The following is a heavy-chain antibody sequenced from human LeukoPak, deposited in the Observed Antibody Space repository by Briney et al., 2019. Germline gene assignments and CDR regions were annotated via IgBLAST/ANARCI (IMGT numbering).Heavy chain of an antibody. CDR3: ARDYYYYYGLDV. Sequence: KPSETLSLTCTVSGGSISGGGYYWGWIRQPAGKGLEWIGRIYTTGSTNYNPSLKSRVTISVDTSKNQLSLRLSSVTAADSAVYYCARDYYYYYGLDVWGQGTTVTVTS. CDR1: GGSISGGGYY. J-gene: IGHJ6*02. V-gene: IGHV4-61*02. CDR2: IYTTGST.